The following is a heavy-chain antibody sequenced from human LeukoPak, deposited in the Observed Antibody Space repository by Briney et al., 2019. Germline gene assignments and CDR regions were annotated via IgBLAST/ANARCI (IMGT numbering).Heavy chain of an antibody. J-gene: IGHJ4*02. CDR2: ISAYNGNT. CDR3: ARAGYYDSSGYYGVY. D-gene: IGHD3-22*01. CDR1: GYTFTSYG. Sequence: ASVKVSCKASGYTFTSYGISWVRQAPGQGLEWMGWISAYNGNTNYAQKLQGRVTMTTDTSTSTAYMELRSLRSDDTAVYYCARAGYYDSSGYYGVYWGQGTLVTVSS. V-gene: IGHV1-18*01.